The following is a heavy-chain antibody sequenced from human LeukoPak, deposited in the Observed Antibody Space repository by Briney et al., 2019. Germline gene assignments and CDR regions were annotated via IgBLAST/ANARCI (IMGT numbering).Heavy chain of an antibody. V-gene: IGHV1-8*03. J-gene: IGHJ5*02. CDR3: AREVPSIMISTRHTIPS. CDR2: MNPNSGNT. CDR1: GYTFTSYD. Sequence: ASVKVSCKASGYTFTSYDINWVRQATGQGLEWMGWMNPNSGNTGYAQKFQGRVTITRNTSISTAYMELSSLRSEDTAVYYCAREVPSIMISTRHTIPSWGQGTLVTVSS. D-gene: IGHD3-16*01.